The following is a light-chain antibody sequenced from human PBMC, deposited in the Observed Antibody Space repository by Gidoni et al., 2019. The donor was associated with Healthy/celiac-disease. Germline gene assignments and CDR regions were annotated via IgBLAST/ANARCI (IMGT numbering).Light chain of an antibody. CDR3: QQYGSSPKT. J-gene: IGKJ1*01. CDR2: GAS. V-gene: IGKV3-20*01. CDR1: QSFSSSY. Sequence: EIVLTQSPGTLSLSPGERATLSCRASQSFSSSYLAWYQQKPVQAPRLLIYGASSRATGIPDRFSGSGSGTDFTLTISRLEPEDFAVYYFQQYGSSPKTFXQXTKVDIK.